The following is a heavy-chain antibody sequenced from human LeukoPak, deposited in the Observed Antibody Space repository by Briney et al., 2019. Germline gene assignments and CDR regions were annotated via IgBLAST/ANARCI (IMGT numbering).Heavy chain of an antibody. CDR1: EFSFSNYE. CDR3: ARDQDDYGDYWYFDL. D-gene: IGHD4-17*01. J-gene: IGHJ2*01. V-gene: IGHV3-48*03. CDR2: MSSSGSTI. Sequence: GGSLRLSCAASEFSFSNYEMTWVRQAPGKGLEWVSYMSSSGSTIYYPDSVKGRFTISRDNAKNSLYLQMNRLRAEDTAVYYCARDQDDYGDYWYFDLWGRGTLATVSS.